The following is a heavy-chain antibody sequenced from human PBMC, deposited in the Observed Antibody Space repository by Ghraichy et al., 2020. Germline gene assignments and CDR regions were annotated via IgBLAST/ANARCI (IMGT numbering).Heavy chain of an antibody. V-gene: IGHV4-34*01. Sequence: SETLSLTCAVYGGSLRGYYWSWIRQAPGKGLEWIGEINDSGTTNYNPSLESRVTISIDTSKNHLSLKVNSVSAADTAVFYCARGEDFARDWGQGTLVTVSS. J-gene: IGHJ4*02. CDR3: ARGEDFARD. CDR2: INDSGTT. CDR1: GGSLRGYY.